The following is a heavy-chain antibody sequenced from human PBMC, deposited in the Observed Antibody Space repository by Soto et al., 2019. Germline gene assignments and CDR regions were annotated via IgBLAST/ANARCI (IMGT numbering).Heavy chain of an antibody. D-gene: IGHD3-22*01. J-gene: IGHJ4*02. CDR1: GYSFAGYW. CDR3: VRQIYDSDTGPNFQYSFDS. Sequence: GESLKISCKGSGYSFAGYWTTWVRQKPGKGLEWMGRIDPSDSQTYYSPSFRGHVTISATKSITTVFLQWSSLRASDTAMYYCVRQIYDSDTGPNFQYSFDSWGPVPKGTVSS. V-gene: IGHV5-10-1*01. CDR2: IDPSDSQT.